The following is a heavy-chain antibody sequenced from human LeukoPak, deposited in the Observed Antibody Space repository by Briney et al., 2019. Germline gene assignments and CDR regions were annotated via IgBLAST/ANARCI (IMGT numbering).Heavy chain of an antibody. D-gene: IGHD6-13*01. Sequence: GGSLRLSCAASGFTFSSYSMNWVRQAPGKGLEWVSSISSSSSYIYYADSVKGRFTISRDNAKNSLYLQMNSLRAEDTAVYYCARDRIAAAVTFRAFDIWGQGTMVTVSS. CDR3: ARDRIAAAVTFRAFDI. CDR1: GFTFSSYS. V-gene: IGHV3-21*01. CDR2: ISSSSSYI. J-gene: IGHJ3*02.